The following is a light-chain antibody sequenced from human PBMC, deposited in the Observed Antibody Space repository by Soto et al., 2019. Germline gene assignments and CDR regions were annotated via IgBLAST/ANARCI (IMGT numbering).Light chain of an antibody. CDR3: SSYTSSSTWV. Sequence: QSALTQPASVSGSPGQSLTIFCTGTSSDVGGYNYVSWYQQHPGKAPKLIIYEVGNRPSGVSNRFSGSKSDNTASLTISGLQAEDEADYYCSSYTSSSTWVFGGGTKVTVL. CDR2: EVG. CDR1: SSDVGGYNY. J-gene: IGLJ3*02. V-gene: IGLV2-14*01.